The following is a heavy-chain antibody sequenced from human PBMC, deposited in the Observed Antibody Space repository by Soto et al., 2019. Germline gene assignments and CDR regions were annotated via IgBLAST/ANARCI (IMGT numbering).Heavy chain of an antibody. J-gene: IGHJ4*02. Sequence: GGSLRLSCAASGFTFSSYIMNWVRQSPGKGLEWVSSISSSSSYIYYADSVKGRFTISRDNAKNSLYLQMNSLRAEDTAVYYCARGGLMAPTPSSYWGQGTLVTVSS. CDR2: ISSSSSYI. CDR3: ARGGLMAPTPSSY. CDR1: GFTFSSYI. V-gene: IGHV3-21*01. D-gene: IGHD2-2*01.